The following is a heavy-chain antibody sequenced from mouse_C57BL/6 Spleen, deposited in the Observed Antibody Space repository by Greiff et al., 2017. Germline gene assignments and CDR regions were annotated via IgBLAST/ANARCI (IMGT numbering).Heavy chain of an antibody. J-gene: IGHJ3*01. CDR3: ARGAAQATAWFAY. CDR1: GYTFTSYW. CDR2: IYPGSGST. V-gene: IGHV1-55*01. D-gene: IGHD3-2*02. Sequence: VKLLQPGAELVKPGASVKMSCKASGYTFTSYWITWVKQRPGQGLEWIGDIYPGSGSTNYNEKFKSKATLTVDTSSSTAYMQLSSLTSEDSAVYYCARGAAQATAWFAYWGQGTLVTVSA.